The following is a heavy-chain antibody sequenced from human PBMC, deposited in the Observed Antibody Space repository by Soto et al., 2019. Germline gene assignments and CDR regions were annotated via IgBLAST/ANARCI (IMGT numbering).Heavy chain of an antibody. V-gene: IGHV3-13*01. D-gene: IGHD2-15*01. CDR1: GFTFSGFD. J-gene: IGHJ4*02. CDR2: IGTAGDT. CDR3: ARGQEVGAHFFDS. Sequence: PVGSLRLSCEASGFTFSGFDMHWVRQPTGKGLEWVSTIGTAGDTYYAVSVKGRFTISRDNAKNSLSLQMNSLRAGDTAVYFCARGQEVGAHFFDSWGRGTQVTVSS.